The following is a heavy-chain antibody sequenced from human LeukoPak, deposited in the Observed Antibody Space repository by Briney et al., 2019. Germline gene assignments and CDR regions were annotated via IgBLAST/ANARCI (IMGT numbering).Heavy chain of an antibody. Sequence: GGSLRLSCAASGFTFSSYALTWVRQAPGKGLEWVSAISGSGGTTYYADSVKGRFTISRDNSKNTLYLQMNSLRAEDTAVYYCATKSYSGSYRTDFWGQGTLVTVSS. CDR1: GFTFSSYA. CDR3: ATKSYSGSYRTDF. V-gene: IGHV3-23*01. CDR2: ISGSGGTT. D-gene: IGHD1-26*01. J-gene: IGHJ4*02.